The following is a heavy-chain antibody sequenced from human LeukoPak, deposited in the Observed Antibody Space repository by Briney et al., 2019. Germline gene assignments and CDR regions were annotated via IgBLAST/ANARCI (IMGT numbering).Heavy chain of an antibody. CDR3: ALTIRGVPFDAFDI. CDR2: IYYGGST. CDR1: GGPISSGDYY. J-gene: IGHJ3*02. V-gene: IGHV4-30-4*08. D-gene: IGHD3-10*01. Sequence: PSQTLSLTCTVSGGPISSGDYYWSWIRQPPGKGLEWIGYIYYGGSTYYNPSLKSRVTISVDTSKNQFSLKLRSVTAAATAVYYCALTIRGVPFDAFDIWGQGTMVTVSS.